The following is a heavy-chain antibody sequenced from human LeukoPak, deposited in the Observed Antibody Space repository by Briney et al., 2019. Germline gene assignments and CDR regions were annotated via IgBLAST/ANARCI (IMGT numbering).Heavy chain of an antibody. CDR2: IIPIFGTA. Sequence: SVKVSCKASGGTFSSYAISWVRQAPGQGLEWMGGIIPIFGTANYAQKFQGRVTITTDESTSTAYMELNSLRSEDTAVYYCARGPAGLPHNNWFDPWGQGTLVTVSS. CDR3: ARGPAGLPHNNWFDP. J-gene: IGHJ5*02. CDR1: GGTFSSYA. D-gene: IGHD5-12*01. V-gene: IGHV1-69*05.